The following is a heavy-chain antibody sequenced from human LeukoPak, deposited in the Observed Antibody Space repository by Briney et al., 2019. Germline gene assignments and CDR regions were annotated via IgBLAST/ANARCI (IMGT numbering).Heavy chain of an antibody. V-gene: IGHV1-24*01. D-gene: IGHD3-9*01. CDR1: GYTLTELS. J-gene: IGHJ1*01. Sequence: GASVKVSCKVSGYTLTELSMHWVRQARGKGLEWMGGCDPEDGETIYAQKFQGRVTMTEDTSTDTAYMELGSLRSEDTAVYYCATLLSGYYDILTGYYEYFQHWGQGTLVTVSS. CDR3: ATLLSGYYDILTGYYEYFQH. CDR2: CDPEDGET.